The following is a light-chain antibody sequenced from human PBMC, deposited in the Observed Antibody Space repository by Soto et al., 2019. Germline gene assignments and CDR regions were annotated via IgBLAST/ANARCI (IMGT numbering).Light chain of an antibody. Sequence: EIVLTQSPGTLSFSPGERATLSCRASQSVSSSYLAWYQQKPGQAPRLLIYGAASRASGIPDRFSGSGSGTDFTLSVSRLEPEDFAVYYCQQYGISTYTFGQGTKLEIK. CDR2: GAA. V-gene: IGKV3-20*01. CDR3: QQYGISTYT. CDR1: QSVSSSY. J-gene: IGKJ2*01.